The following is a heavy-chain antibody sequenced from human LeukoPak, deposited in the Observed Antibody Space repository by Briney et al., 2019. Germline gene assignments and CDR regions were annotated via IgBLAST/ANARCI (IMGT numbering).Heavy chain of an antibody. J-gene: IGHJ5*02. CDR1: GYSISSGYY. D-gene: IGHD5-24*01. CDR3: ARGGMGNWFDP. CDR2: IYYSGST. V-gene: IGHV4-38-2*01. Sequence: PSETLSLTCAVSGYSISSGYYWGWIRQPPGKGLEWIGSIYYSGSTYYNPSLKSRVTISVDTSKNQFSLKLSSVTAADTAVYYCARGGMGNWFDPWGQGTLVTVSS.